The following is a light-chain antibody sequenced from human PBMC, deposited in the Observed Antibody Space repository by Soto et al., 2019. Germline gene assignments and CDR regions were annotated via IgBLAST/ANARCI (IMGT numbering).Light chain of an antibody. J-gene: IGKJ5*01. CDR3: QQYGSSPST. Sequence: EIVLTQFPGTLSLSPGERATLSCRASQSVSSSYLAWYQQKPGQAPRLLIYGASSRATGIPDRFSGSGSGTDFTLTISRLEPEDFAVYYCQQYGSSPSTFGQGTRLEIK. CDR1: QSVSSSY. CDR2: GAS. V-gene: IGKV3-20*01.